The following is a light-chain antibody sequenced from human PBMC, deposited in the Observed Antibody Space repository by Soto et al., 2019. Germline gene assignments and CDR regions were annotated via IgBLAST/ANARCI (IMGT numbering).Light chain of an antibody. CDR3: QSYDSSLSGYV. CDR2: GNI. CDR1: SSNIGAGYD. V-gene: IGLV1-40*01. Sequence: QSVLTQPPSVSGAPGQRVTISCTGSSSNIGAGYDVHWYQQLPGTAPKLLIYGNINRPSGVPDRFSGSRSGTSASLAITGVQAEDEADYYCQSYDSSLSGYVFGTGTQLTVL. J-gene: IGLJ1*01.